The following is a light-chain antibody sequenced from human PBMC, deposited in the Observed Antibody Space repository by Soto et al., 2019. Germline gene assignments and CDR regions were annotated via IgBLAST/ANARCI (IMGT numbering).Light chain of an antibody. CDR1: QSVGRN. CDR2: GAS. CDR3: QQSPGT. J-gene: IGKJ1*01. Sequence: EIVMTQSPATLSVSPGERATLSCRASQSVGRNLAWYQQKPGQSPRLLVYGASSRATGIPDRFSGSGSGTEFTLTINRLEPEDFALYFCQQSPGTFGQGTKMDIK. V-gene: IGKV3D-15*01.